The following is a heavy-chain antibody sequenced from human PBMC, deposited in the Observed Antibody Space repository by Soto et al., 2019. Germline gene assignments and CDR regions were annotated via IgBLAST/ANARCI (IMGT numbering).Heavy chain of an antibody. CDR3: ARDLPSSSWPYYYYGMDV. CDR1: GYTFPGSY. D-gene: IGHD6-13*01. CDR2: INPNSGGT. V-gene: IGHV1-2*04. J-gene: IGHJ6*02. Sequence: ASVKVSCKASGYTFPGSYMHWVRQAPGQGLEWMGWINPNSGGTNYAQKFQGWVTMTRDTSISTAYMELSRLRSDDTAVYYCARDLPSSSWPYYYYGMDVWGQGTTVTVSS.